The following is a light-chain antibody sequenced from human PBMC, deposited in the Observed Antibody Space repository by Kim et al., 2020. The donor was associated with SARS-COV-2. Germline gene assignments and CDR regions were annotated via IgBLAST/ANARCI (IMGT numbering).Light chain of an antibody. CDR2: GAS. Sequence: SASVGDTVTITCRASQSITKHLKWYQQKPGKAPNRLMYGASSLQGGVASRFSGSGSGTDFTLTIRSLQSEDFATYYCQQSYSTPYTFGQGTKLEI. V-gene: IGKV1-39*01. CDR3: QQSYSTPYT. J-gene: IGKJ2*01. CDR1: QSITKH.